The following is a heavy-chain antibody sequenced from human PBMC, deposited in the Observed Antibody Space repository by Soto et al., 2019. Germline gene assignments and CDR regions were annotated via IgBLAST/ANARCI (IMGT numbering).Heavy chain of an antibody. CDR2: IVVGSGNT. J-gene: IGHJ4*02. CDR3: AADDMTTFI. CDR1: GFTFSSSA. D-gene: IGHD1-1*01. Sequence: ASVKVSRQASGFTFSSSAVPRVRQARGQRLEWIGWIVVGSGNTNSAQKFQERVTFTRDMSTSTVYMELSSLKFEDTAVYYCAADDMTTFIWGQGTLVTVSS. V-gene: IGHV1-58*01.